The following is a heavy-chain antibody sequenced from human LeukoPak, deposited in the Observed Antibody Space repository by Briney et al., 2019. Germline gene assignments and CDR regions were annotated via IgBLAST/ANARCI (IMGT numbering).Heavy chain of an antibody. CDR2: INAGYGST. Sequence: ASVKVSCKASGYTFTTYSMHWVRQAPGQRLEWMGWINAGYGSTKYSQKFQGRITLTRDTSASTVYMELSSLRSEDTAVYYCARDGYSGLDFSGNDFDIWGQGTMVTVSS. V-gene: IGHV1-3*01. J-gene: IGHJ3*02. CDR3: ARDGYSGLDFSGNDFDI. D-gene: IGHD5-12*01. CDR1: GYTFTTYS.